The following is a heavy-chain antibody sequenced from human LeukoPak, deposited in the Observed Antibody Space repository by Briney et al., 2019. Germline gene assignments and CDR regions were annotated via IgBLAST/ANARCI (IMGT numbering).Heavy chain of an antibody. D-gene: IGHD3-16*01. J-gene: IGHJ2*01. Sequence: AGGSLRLSCAASGFTFSSYWMSWVRQAPGKGLEWVSLISSSGDSTYYADSVKDRFTISRDNSKNTLYLQMNNLRAEDTAVYYCAIPWGPGWYFDPWAVAPWSLSPQ. CDR1: GFTFSSYW. V-gene: IGHV3-23*01. CDR2: ISSSGDST. CDR3: AIPWGPGWYFDP.